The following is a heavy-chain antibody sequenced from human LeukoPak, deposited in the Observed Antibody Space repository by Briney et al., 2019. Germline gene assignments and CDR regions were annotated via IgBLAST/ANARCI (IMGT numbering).Heavy chain of an antibody. CDR1: GGSISSSSYY. D-gene: IGHD6-13*01. J-gene: IGHJ5*02. Sequence: SETLSLTCTVSGGSISSSSYYWGWIRQPPGKGLEWIGSIYYSGSTYYNPSLKSRVTISVDTSKNQFSLKLSSVTAADTAVYYCARNGWQQLTNWFDPWGQGTLVTVSS. CDR3: ARNGWQQLTNWFDP. V-gene: IGHV4-39*01. CDR2: IYYSGST.